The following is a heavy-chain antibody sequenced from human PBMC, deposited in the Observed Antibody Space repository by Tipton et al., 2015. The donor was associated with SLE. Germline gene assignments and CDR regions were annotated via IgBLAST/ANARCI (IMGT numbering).Heavy chain of an antibody. Sequence: RSLRLSCTSSGFRFGDYAVSWVRQAPGKGLEWVGFVRGEAYGGTAEYAAAVKGRFTISRDDSKNTLYLQMNSLRAEDTAVYYCARNLGSYYGMDVWGQGTTVTVSS. D-gene: IGHD3-16*01. CDR3: ARNLGSYYGMDV. V-gene: IGHV3-49*04. J-gene: IGHJ6*02. CDR2: VRGEAYGGTA. CDR1: GFRFGDYA.